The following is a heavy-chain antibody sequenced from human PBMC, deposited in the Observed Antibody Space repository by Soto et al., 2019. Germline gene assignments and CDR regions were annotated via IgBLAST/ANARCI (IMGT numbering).Heavy chain of an antibody. CDR1: GGTFSSYA. J-gene: IGHJ4*02. V-gene: IGHV1-69*01. Sequence: QVQLVQSGAEVKKPGSSVKVSCKASGGTFSSYAISWVRQAPGQGLELMGGIIPISGTANYAQKFQGRVTSTADESTSTAYMELSSLRSEDTAVYYCARLSSGYYYGDYWGQGTLVTVSS. CDR2: IIPISGTA. D-gene: IGHD3-22*01. CDR3: ARLSSGYYYGDY.